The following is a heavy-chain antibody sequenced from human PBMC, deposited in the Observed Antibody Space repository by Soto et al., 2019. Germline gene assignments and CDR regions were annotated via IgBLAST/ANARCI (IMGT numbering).Heavy chain of an antibody. D-gene: IGHD1-26*01. Sequence: QVQLVQSGAEVKKPGASVKVSCKASGYTFTGHYIHWVRQAPEQGPEWMGEIGPESGATRYAQKFQGRVTMTRDTSITKVYMELKNLSPDDTAVYYCGRGRSGQIVVFYWGQGTPVTVSS. V-gene: IGHV1-2*02. CDR3: GRGRSGQIVVFY. CDR1: GYTFTGHY. CDR2: IGPESGAT. J-gene: IGHJ4*02.